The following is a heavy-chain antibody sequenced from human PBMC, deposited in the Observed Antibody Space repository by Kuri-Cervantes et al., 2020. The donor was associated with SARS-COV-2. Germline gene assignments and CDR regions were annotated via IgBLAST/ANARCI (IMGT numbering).Heavy chain of an antibody. CDR2: ISYDGSNT. CDR3: ARDLVLMVFGTDHYYGMDV. J-gene: IGHJ6*02. CDR1: GFTFSSYA. Sequence: GGSLRLSCAASGFTFSSYAMHWVRQAPGKGLEWVAVISYDGSNTFYADSVKGRFTTSRDNSKNTLHLQMNSLRADDTAVYYCARDLVLMVFGTDHYYGMDVWGQGTTVTVSS. V-gene: IGHV3-30*01. D-gene: IGHD2-8*01.